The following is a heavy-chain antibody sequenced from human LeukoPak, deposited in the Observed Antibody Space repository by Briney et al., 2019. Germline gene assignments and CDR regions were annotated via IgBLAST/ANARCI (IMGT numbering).Heavy chain of an antibody. CDR2: FDPEDGET. CDR3: ARVFEEPRHSGNWFDP. Sequence: ASVKVSCKVSGYTLTELSMHWVRQAPGKGLEWMGGFDPEDGETIYAQKFQGRVTMTRDTSMSIAYMELSSLRSEDTAVYYCARVFEEPRHSGNWFDPWDQGTLVTVSS. CDR1: GYTLTELS. V-gene: IGHV1-24*01. D-gene: IGHD1-1*01. J-gene: IGHJ5*02.